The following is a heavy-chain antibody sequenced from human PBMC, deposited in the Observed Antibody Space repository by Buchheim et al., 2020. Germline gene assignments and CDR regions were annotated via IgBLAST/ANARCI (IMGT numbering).Heavy chain of an antibody. D-gene: IGHD3-10*01. J-gene: IGHJ3*01. V-gene: IGHV4-31*03. Sequence: QVQLQESGPGLVKPSQTLSLTCTVSGASISSGGYYWSWIRQLPGKGLEWIGYIYYSGSTYFNPSLKSRVTMSVDTSKNQFSLKLRSVTAADTAVYYCARGNAPMGAFDLWGQGT. CDR3: ARGNAPMGAFDL. CDR1: GASISSGGYY. CDR2: IYYSGST.